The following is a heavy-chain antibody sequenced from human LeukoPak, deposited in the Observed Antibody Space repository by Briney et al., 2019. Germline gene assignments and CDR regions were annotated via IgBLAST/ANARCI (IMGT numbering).Heavy chain of an antibody. CDR1: GYTFTSYY. CDR2: INPSGGST. D-gene: IGHD3-10*01. CDR3: ARDTRNIWFGELVGAFDI. J-gene: IGHJ3*02. Sequence: GSVEVSCKASGYTFTSYYMHWVRQAPGQGLEWMGIINPSGGSTSYAQKFQGRVTMTRDTSTSTVYMELSSLRSEDTAVYYCARDTRNIWFGELVGAFDIWGQGTMVTVSS. V-gene: IGHV1-46*01.